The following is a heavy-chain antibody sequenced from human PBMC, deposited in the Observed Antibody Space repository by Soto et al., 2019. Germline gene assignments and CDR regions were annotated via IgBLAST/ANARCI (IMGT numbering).Heavy chain of an antibody. CDR3: ARATYYYDSSGYSNFDY. CDR2: IIPIFGTA. J-gene: IGHJ4*02. Sequence: SVKVSCKASGGTFSSYAISWVRQPPGQGLEWMGGIIPIFGTANYAQKFQGRVTITADESTSTAYMELSSLRSEDAAVYYCARATYYYDSSGYSNFDYWGQGTLVTVSS. V-gene: IGHV1-69*13. D-gene: IGHD3-22*01. CDR1: GGTFSSYA.